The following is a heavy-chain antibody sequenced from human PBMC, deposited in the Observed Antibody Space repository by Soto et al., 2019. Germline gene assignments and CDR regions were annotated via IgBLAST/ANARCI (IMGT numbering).Heavy chain of an antibody. CDR2: KSGGGGDST. CDR3: AKEIAIIGKGVFDV. V-gene: IGHV3-23*01. J-gene: IGHJ3*01. CDR1: GFTFTSYA. D-gene: IGHD6-13*01. Sequence: PGESLRLSCAASGFTFTSYAMSWVRKPRGKGLRWETAKSGGGGDSTYYANYVRGRLIIPKDNSKNTVYLQMSSLRAEDTAVYYCAKEIAIIGKGVFDVWGQGT.